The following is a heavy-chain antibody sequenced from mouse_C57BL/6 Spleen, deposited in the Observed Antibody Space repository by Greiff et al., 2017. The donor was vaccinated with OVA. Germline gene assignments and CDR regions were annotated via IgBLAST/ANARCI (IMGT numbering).Heavy chain of an antibody. CDR3: ASFITTVVEEDY. CDR1: GYAFSSSW. V-gene: IGHV1-82*01. D-gene: IGHD1-1*01. CDR2: IYPGDGDT. Sequence: QVQLQQSGPELVKPGASVKISCKASGYAFSSSWMNWVKQRPGQGLEWIGRIYPGDGDTNYNGKFKGKATLTADKSSSTAYMQLSSLTSEDSAVYFCASFITTVVEEDYWGQGTTLTVSS. J-gene: IGHJ2*01.